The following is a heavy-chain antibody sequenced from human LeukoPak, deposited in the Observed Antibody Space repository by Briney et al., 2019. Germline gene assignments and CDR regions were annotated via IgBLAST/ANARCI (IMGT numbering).Heavy chain of an antibody. J-gene: IGHJ4*02. CDR1: GFTFSTYD. Sequence: GSLRLSCAASGFTFSTYDMHWVRQATGKGLEWVSAISTTDDTYYPGSVKGRFTISRENAKSSLYLQMNSLRAEDTAVYYCARGRSGSYFDSWGQGTLVAVSS. V-gene: IGHV3-13*04. D-gene: IGHD1-26*01. CDR2: ISTTDDT. CDR3: ARGRSGSYFDS.